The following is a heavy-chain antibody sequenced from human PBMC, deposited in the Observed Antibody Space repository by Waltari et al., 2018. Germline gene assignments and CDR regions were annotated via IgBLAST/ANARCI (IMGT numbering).Heavy chain of an antibody. Sequence: EVQLVESGGGLVKPGGSLRLSCSGSGFTFSNAWMNWVRQAPGKGLEWVARIKSKANGETIDYAAPVKDRFIISRDDSKSTVYLQMNSLQTEDTAIYYCSTGGYYMDFWGKGTTVTVSS. J-gene: IGHJ6*03. CDR2: IKSKANGETI. CDR3: STGGYYMDF. CDR1: GFTFSNAW. V-gene: IGHV3-15*01. D-gene: IGHD2-15*01.